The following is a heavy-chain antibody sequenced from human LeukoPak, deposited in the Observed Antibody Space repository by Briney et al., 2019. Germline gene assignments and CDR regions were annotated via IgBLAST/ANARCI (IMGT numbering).Heavy chain of an antibody. CDR3: ARDHRYSSGWYD. D-gene: IGHD6-19*01. CDR1: GYTFTSYG. CDR2: ISAYNGNT. Sequence: ASVKVSCKASGYTFTSYGISWVRQAPGQGLEWMGWISAYNGNTNYAQKLQGRVTITTDTSTSTAYMELRSLRSDHTAVYYCARDHRYSSGWYDWGQGTLVTVSS. V-gene: IGHV1-18*01. J-gene: IGHJ4*02.